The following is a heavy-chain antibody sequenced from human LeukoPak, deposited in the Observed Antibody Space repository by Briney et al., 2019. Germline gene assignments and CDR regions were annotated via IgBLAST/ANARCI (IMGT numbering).Heavy chain of an antibody. CDR2: IQNDEIDK. CDR3: AKERKLLPFDC. CDR1: GFTFTTYG. D-gene: IGHD4-23*01. Sequence: GGSLRLSCAASGFTFTTYGMHWVRQAPGEGLEWVAFIQNDEIDKFYADSVKGRFTISRDNSRNTLYLQMNSLRAEDTAVYYCAKERKLLPFDCWGQGTLVTVSS. V-gene: IGHV3-30*02. J-gene: IGHJ4*02.